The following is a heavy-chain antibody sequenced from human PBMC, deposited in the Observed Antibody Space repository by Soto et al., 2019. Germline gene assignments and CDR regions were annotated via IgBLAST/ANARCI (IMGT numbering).Heavy chain of an antibody. Sequence: SETLSLTCTVSGGSISSGGYYWSWIRQHPGKGLEWIGYIYYSGSTYYNPSLKSRVTISVDTSKNQFSLKLSSVTAADTAVYYCARDHGKYYYDSRSSFDPWGQGTLVTVSS. J-gene: IGHJ5*02. CDR3: ARDHGKYYYDSRSSFDP. D-gene: IGHD3-22*01. CDR2: IYYSGST. CDR1: GGSISSGGYY. V-gene: IGHV4-31*03.